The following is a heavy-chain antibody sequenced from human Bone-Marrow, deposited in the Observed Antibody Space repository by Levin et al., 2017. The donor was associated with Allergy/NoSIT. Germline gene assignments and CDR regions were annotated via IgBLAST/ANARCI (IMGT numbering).Heavy chain of an antibody. Sequence: GESLKISCKASGYIFNTYWIAWVRQMPGKGLEWMGFIYPRDSDARYSPSFQGQVTISVDESINTAYLQWSSLKASDTGMYYCARPPSLGSTDVFDIWGQGTRVTVSS. CDR2: IYPRDSDA. CDR3: ARPPSLGSTDVFDI. D-gene: IGHD2-2*01. V-gene: IGHV5-51*01. CDR1: GYIFNTYW. J-gene: IGHJ3*02.